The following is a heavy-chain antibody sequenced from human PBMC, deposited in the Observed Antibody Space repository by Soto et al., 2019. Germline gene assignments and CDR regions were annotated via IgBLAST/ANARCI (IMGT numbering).Heavy chain of an antibody. CDR1: GYTFTSYG. Sequence: ASVKVSCKASGYTFTSYGISWVRQAPGQGLEWMGWISAYNGNTNYAQKLQGRVTMTTDTSTSTAYMELRSLRSDDTAVYYCARAKDYGDSYYGMDVWGQGTAVTVSS. CDR2: ISAYNGNT. CDR3: ARAKDYGDSYYGMDV. D-gene: IGHD4-17*01. V-gene: IGHV1-18*01. J-gene: IGHJ6*02.